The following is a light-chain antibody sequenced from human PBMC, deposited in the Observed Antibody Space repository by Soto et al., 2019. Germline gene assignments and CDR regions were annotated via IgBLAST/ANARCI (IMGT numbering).Light chain of an antibody. V-gene: IGLV1-47*02. CDR1: TSNIGKNY. Sequence: QSVLTQPPSASGTPGQRVTISCSGSTSNIGKNYVYWYQQLPGTAPKLLIYTNNQRPSGVSDRFSGFKSGTSASLAISGLRSEDEADYSCAVWDDSLSGWVFGGGTKLTVL. J-gene: IGLJ3*02. CDR3: AVWDDSLSGWV. CDR2: TNN.